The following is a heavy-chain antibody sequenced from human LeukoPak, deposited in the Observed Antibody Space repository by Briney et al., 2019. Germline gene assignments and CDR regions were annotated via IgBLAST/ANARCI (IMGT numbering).Heavy chain of an antibody. J-gene: IGHJ1*01. CDR3: ARPIAVAGTGDFQH. V-gene: IGHV1-2*02. D-gene: IGHD6-19*01. CDR1: GYTFTGYY. Sequence: GASVKVSCKASGYTFTGYYMHWVRQAPGQGLEWMGWINPNSGGTNYAQKFQGGVTMTRDTSISTAYMELSRLRSDDTAVYYCARPIAVAGTGDFQHWGQGTLVTVSS. CDR2: INPNSGGT.